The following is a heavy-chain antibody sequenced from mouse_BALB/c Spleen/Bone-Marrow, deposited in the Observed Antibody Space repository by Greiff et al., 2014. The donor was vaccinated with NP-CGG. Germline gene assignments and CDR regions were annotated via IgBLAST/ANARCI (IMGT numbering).Heavy chain of an antibody. D-gene: IGHD2-4*01. CDR1: GFNIKDTY. CDR3: ATMITDWYFDV. Sequence: EVKLQESGAELVKPGASVKLSCTASGFNIKDTYMHWVKQRPEQGLEWIGRIDPANGNTKYDPKFQGKATITADTSSNTAYLQLSSPTSEDTAVYYCATMITDWYFDVWGAGTTVTVSS. J-gene: IGHJ1*01. V-gene: IGHV14-3*02. CDR2: IDPANGNT.